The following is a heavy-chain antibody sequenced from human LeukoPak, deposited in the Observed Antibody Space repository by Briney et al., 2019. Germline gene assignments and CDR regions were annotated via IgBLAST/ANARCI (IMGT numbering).Heavy chain of an antibody. Sequence: PGRSLRLSCAASGFTFSSYAMHWVRQAPGKGLEWVAVISYDGSNKYYADSVKGRFTISRDYSKNTLYLQMNSLRAEDTAVYYCARDGVVVVPAAILPESQNYYYYYMDVWGKGTTVTVSS. CDR2: ISYDGSNK. J-gene: IGHJ6*03. CDR3: ARDGVVVVPAAILPESQNYYYYYMDV. D-gene: IGHD2-2*01. V-gene: IGHV3-30-3*01. CDR1: GFTFSSYA.